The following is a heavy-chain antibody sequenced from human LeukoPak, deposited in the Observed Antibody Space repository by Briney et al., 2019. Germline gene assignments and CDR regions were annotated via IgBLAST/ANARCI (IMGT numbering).Heavy chain of an antibody. D-gene: IGHD3-10*01. CDR1: GYTFTSYA. CDR3: ARGTMVRGVGGY. J-gene: IGHJ4*02. CDR2: INAGNGNT. V-gene: IGHV1-3*01. Sequence: ASVKVSCKASGYTFTSYAMHWVRQAPGQRLEWMGWINAGNGNTKYSQKFQGRVTITRDTSASTAYMELSSLRSEDTAAYYCARGTMVRGVGGYWGQGTLVTVSS.